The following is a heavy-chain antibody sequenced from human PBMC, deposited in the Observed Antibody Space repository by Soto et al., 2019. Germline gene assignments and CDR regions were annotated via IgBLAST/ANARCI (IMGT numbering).Heavy chain of an antibody. CDR2: ISSSSSYI. Sequence: GGSLRLSCAASGFTFSSYSMNWVRQAPGKGLEWVSSISSSSSYIYYADSVKGRFTISRDNAKNSLYLQMNSLRAEDTAVYYCARVPDSPYSSSHPGPFDIWGQGTMVTVSS. D-gene: IGHD6-13*01. J-gene: IGHJ3*02. CDR3: ARVPDSPYSSSHPGPFDI. V-gene: IGHV3-21*01. CDR1: GFTFSSYS.